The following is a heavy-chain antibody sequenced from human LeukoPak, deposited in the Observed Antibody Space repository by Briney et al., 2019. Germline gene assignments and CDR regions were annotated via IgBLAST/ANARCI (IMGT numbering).Heavy chain of an antibody. J-gene: IGHJ6*03. CDR2: INHSGST. CDR3: ARAYYDFWSGRSLGYSYYYMDV. CDR1: GVSFSGYY. V-gene: IGHV4-34*01. Sequence: PSETLSLTCAVYGVSFSGYYWSWLRQPPGKGLEWIGEINHSGSTNYNPSLKSRVTISVDTSKNQFSLKLSSVPAADTAVYYCARAYYDFWSGRSLGYSYYYMDVWGKGTTVTVSS. D-gene: IGHD3-3*01.